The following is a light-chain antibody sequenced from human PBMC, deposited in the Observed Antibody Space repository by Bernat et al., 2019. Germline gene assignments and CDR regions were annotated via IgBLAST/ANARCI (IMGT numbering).Light chain of an antibody. V-gene: IGLV2-18*02. Sequence: QSALTQPPSVSGSPGQSVTISCTGTSSDVGSYNRVSWYQQPPGTAPKLMIYEVSNRPSGVPDRFSGSKSGNTASLTISGLRAEDEADYYCCSYTSSNTYVFGTGTKVTVL. J-gene: IGLJ1*01. CDR2: EVS. CDR1: SSDVGSYNR. CDR3: CSYTSSNTYV.